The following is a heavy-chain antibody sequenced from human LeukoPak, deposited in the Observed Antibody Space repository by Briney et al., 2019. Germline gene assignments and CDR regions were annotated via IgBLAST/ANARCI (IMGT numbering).Heavy chain of an antibody. D-gene: IGHD3-22*01. V-gene: IGHV3-74*01. CDR1: GNYW. Sequence: PGGSLRLSCAASGNYWMHWVRQAPGKGLVWVSHINSDGSWTSYADSVKGRFTISKDNAKNTVYLQMNSLRAEDTAVYYCAKVTYYYDSSGYYLYYFDYWGQGTLVTVSS. J-gene: IGHJ4*02. CDR2: INSDGSWT. CDR3: AKVTYYYDSSGYYLYYFDY.